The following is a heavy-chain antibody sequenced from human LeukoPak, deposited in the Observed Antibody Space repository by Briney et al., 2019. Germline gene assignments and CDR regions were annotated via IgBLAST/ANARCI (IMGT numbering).Heavy chain of an antibody. CDR2: IKQDGSEK. CDR1: GFTFSSYW. Sequence: GGSLRLSCAASGFTFSSYWMSWVRQAPGKGLEWVANIKQDGSEKYYVDSVKGRFTISRDNAKNSLYLQMNSLRAEDTAVYYCARHIDGGDDYGDPWGQGTLVTVSS. V-gene: IGHV3-7*01. CDR3: ARHIDGGDDYGDP. J-gene: IGHJ5*02. D-gene: IGHD4-17*01.